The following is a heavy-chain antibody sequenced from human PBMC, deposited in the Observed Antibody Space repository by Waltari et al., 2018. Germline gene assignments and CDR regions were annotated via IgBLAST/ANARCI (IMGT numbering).Heavy chain of an antibody. CDR2: IYYSGCT. D-gene: IGHD5-12*01. CDR1: GGSISSSSHY. V-gene: IGHV4-39*07. Sequence: QLQLQESGPGLVKPSETLSLTCTVPGGSISSSSHYWGWIRQPPGKGLEWIGSIYYSGCTCDNLSLNSRVTISGDTYKNQFSLKLSSVTAADTAVYYFARDRRAFSGYDRHPTPDDWGQGTLVTVSS. CDR3: ARDRRAFSGYDRHPTPDD. J-gene: IGHJ4*02.